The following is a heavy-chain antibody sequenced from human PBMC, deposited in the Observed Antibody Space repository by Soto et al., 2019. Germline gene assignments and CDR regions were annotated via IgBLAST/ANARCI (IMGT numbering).Heavy chain of an antibody. V-gene: IGHV3-23*01. CDR1: GFSFSCYA. D-gene: IGHD2-21*01. CDR3: AKDRFVVIYYFDY. CDR2: ISGSGGST. Sequence: EVQLLDSGGGLVQPGWSMRISCVASGFSFSCYAMSWVRQAPGKGLEWVSGISGSGGSTYYADSVKGRFTISRDNSKKTLYLQMYSLRAEDTAVYYCAKDRFVVIYYFDYWGQGTLVTVSS. J-gene: IGHJ4*02.